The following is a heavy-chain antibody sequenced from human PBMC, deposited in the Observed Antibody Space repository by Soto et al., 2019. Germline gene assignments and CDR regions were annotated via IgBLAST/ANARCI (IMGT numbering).Heavy chain of an antibody. D-gene: IGHD5-12*01. CDR3: ARAQGGYSGYDWFDT. CDR2: ISAYNGNT. Sequence: ASVKVSCKASGYTFTSYGISWVRQAPGQGLEWMGWISAYNGNTNYAQKLQGRVTMTTDTSTSTAYMELRSLRSDDTAVYYCARAQGGYSGYDWFDTWGQGTLVTVSS. CDR1: GYTFTSYG. V-gene: IGHV1-18*01. J-gene: IGHJ5*02.